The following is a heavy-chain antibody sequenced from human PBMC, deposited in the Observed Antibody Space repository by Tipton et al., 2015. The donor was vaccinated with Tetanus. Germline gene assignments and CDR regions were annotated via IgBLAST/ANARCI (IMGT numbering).Heavy chain of an antibody. Sequence: TLSLTCSVSGGSLSTYLWTWIRQPPGKGLEWVGYISYTGSTNYNPSLKSRLSISLNTSHNQISLKLTSPAATDTAVYYCARLTTPFNTFDLWGQGRLVTVSS. CDR1: GGSLSTYL. CDR2: ISYTGST. V-gene: IGHV4-59*01. D-gene: IGHD1-1*01. CDR3: ARLTTPFNTFDL. J-gene: IGHJ3*01.